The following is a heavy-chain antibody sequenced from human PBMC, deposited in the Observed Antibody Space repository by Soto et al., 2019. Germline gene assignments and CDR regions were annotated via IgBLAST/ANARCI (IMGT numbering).Heavy chain of an antibody. V-gene: IGHV4-31*03. CDR3: ARVTKRFGELFPYYYYYMDV. D-gene: IGHD3-10*01. Sequence: QVQLQESGPGLVKPSQTLSLTCTVSGGSISSGGYYWSWIRQHPGKGLEWIGYIYYSGSTYYNPYLKSRVTISVDTSKNQFSLKLSSVTAADTAVYYCARVTKRFGELFPYYYYYMDVWGKGTTVTVSS. J-gene: IGHJ6*03. CDR2: IYYSGST. CDR1: GGSISSGGYY.